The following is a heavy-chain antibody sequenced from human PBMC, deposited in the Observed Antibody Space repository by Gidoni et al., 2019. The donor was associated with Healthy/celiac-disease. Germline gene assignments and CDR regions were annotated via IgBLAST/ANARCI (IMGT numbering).Heavy chain of an antibody. Sequence: EVQLLESGGGLVQPGGSLRLSCAASGFTFSSYAMGWVRQAPGKGLEWVLTISGRGGSTYYADSVKCRFTISRDNSKNTLYLQMNSLRAEDTAVYYCARYYDFWSGYDYWGQGTLVIVSS. J-gene: IGHJ4*02. D-gene: IGHD3-3*01. V-gene: IGHV3-23*01. CDR1: GFTFSSYA. CDR3: ARYYDFWSGYDY. CDR2: ISGRGGST.